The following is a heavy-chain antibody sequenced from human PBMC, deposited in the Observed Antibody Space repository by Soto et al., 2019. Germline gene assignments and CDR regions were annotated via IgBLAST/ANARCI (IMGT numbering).Heavy chain of an antibody. D-gene: IGHD1-20*01. CDR1: GFTFTSSA. V-gene: IGHV1-58*01. CDR3: AAGITWVFDYYGMDV. CDR2: IVVGSGNT. J-gene: IGHJ6*02. Sequence: SVKVFCKASGFTFTSSAVQCVRQARGQRLEWIGWIVVGSGNTNYAQKFQERVTITRDMSTSTAYMELSSLRSEDTAVYYCAAGITWVFDYYGMDVWGQGTTVTVSS.